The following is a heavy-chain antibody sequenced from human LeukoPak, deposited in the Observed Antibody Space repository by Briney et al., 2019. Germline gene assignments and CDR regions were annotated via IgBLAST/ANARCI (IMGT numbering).Heavy chain of an antibody. J-gene: IGHJ4*02. CDR3: ATIKRGSIFGYFDF. CDR2: MFDNENT. D-gene: IGHD5-18*01. Sequence: SETLSLTCTVSGVSFSSHYRNWMRQPPGKGLEWIGYMFDNENTKDNPSLKSRITLSADTSKNQFSLRLSSVTAADTAVYYCATIKRGSIFGYFDFWGQGILVTVSS. V-gene: IGHV4-59*11. CDR1: GVSFSSHY.